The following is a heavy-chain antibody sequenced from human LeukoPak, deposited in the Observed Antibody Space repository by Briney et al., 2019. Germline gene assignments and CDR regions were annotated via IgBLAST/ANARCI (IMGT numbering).Heavy chain of an antibody. CDR1: GFTVSSNY. J-gene: IGHJ4*02. Sequence: PGGSLRLSCAASGFTVSSNYMSWVRQAPGKGLEWVSAISGSGGSTYYADSVKGRFTISRDNSKNTLYLQMNSLRAEDTAVYYCAKDQEGYSRVTVDFDYWGQGTLVTVSS. D-gene: IGHD6-13*01. V-gene: IGHV3-23*01. CDR2: ISGSGGST. CDR3: AKDQEGYSRVTVDFDY.